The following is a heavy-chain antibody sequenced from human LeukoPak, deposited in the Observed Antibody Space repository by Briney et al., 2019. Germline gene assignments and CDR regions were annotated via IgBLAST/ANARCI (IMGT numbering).Heavy chain of an antibody. J-gene: IGHJ4*02. CDR2: IDPSDSYT. D-gene: IGHD3-10*01. CDR1: GYSFTSYW. Sequence: GESLKISCKGSGYSFTSYWISWVRQMPGKGLEWMGRIDPSDSYTNYSPSFQGHVTISADKSISTAYLQWSSLKASDTAMYYCARGDYGSEFYFDYWGQGTLVTVSS. V-gene: IGHV5-10-1*01. CDR3: ARGDYGSEFYFDY.